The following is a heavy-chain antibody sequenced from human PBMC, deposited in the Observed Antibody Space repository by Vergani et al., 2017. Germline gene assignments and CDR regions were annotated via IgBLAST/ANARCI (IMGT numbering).Heavy chain of an antibody. J-gene: IGHJ5*02. CDR3: ARDLLSRAAAAGTGYWFDP. Sequence: QVQLVQSGAEVKKPGSSVKVSCKASGGTFSSYAISWVRQAPGQGLEWMGGIIPIFGTANYAQKFQGRVTITADESTSTAYMELSSLRSGDTAVYYCARDLLSRAAAAGTGYWFDPWGQGTLVTVSS. CDR1: GGTFSSYA. V-gene: IGHV1-69*01. D-gene: IGHD6-13*01. CDR2: IIPIFGTA.